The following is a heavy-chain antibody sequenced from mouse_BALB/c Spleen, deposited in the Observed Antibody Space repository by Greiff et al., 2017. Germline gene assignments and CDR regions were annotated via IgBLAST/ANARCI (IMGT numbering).Heavy chain of an antibody. D-gene: IGHD1-2*01. CDR1: GYTFTNYW. CDR3: ARSSFITTAGAY. V-gene: IGHV1-63*02. J-gene: IGHJ3*01. Sequence: QVQLQQSGAELVRPGTSVKMSCKAAGYTFTNYWIGWAKQRPGHGLEWIGDIYPGGGYTNYNEKFKGKATLTADTSSSTAYMQLSSLTSEDSAIYYCARSSFITTAGAYWGQGTLVTVSA. CDR2: IYPGGGYT.